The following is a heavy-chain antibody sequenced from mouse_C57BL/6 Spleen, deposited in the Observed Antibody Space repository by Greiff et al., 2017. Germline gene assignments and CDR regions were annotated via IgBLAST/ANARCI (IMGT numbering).Heavy chain of an antibody. CDR1: GYSITSGYY. CDR2: ISYDGSN. Sequence: ESGPGLVKPSQSLSLTCSVTGYSITSGYYWNWIRQFPGNKLEWMGYISYDGSNNYNPSLKNRISITRDTSKNQFFLKLNSVTTEDTATYYCAFTYNAMDYWGQGTSVTVSS. CDR3: AFTYNAMDY. V-gene: IGHV3-6*01. J-gene: IGHJ4*01.